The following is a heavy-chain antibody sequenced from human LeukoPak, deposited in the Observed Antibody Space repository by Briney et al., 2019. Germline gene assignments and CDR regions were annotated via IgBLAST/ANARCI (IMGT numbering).Heavy chain of an antibody. CDR1: GYTFNTYG. D-gene: IGHD3-10*01. CDR3: VREDRRISLLRGGDY. J-gene: IGHJ4*02. Sequence: GASVKVSCKTSGYTFNTYGISWVRQAPGQGLEWMGWISADSGKTNYRPNLQDRLTLSTDTSTSSAYMEPKSLTPDDTAVYFCVREDRRISLLRGGDYWGQGTLVIVSS. CDR2: ISADSGKT. V-gene: IGHV1-18*01.